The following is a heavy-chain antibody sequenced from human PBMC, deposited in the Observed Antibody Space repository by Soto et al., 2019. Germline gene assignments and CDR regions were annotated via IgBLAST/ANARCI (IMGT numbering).Heavy chain of an antibody. V-gene: IGHV3-33*01. J-gene: IGHJ3*02. CDR2: IWYDGSNK. D-gene: IGHD3-22*01. CDR3: ARANYYDSSGYWLDAFDI. Sequence: LRLSCAASGFTFSSYGMHWVRQAPGKGLEWVAVIWYDGSNKYYADSVKGRFTISRDNSKNTLYLQMNSLRAEDTAVYYCARANYYDSSGYWLDAFDIWGQGTMVTVSS. CDR1: GFTFSSYG.